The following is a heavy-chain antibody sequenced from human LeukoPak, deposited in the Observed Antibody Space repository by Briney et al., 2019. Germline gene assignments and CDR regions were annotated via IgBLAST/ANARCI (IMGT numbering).Heavy chain of an antibody. Sequence: PGGSLRLSCAASGFTFSSYWMHWVRQAPGKGLVWVSRINSDGSRTTYADSVKGRFSISRDNSRKTLYLQMNSLRPEDTAVYYCAKEGSGNRGDYFDYWGQGTLVTVPS. CDR1: GFTFSSYW. CDR3: AKEGSGNRGDYFDY. V-gene: IGHV3-74*01. D-gene: IGHD1-26*01. CDR2: INSDGSRT. J-gene: IGHJ4*02.